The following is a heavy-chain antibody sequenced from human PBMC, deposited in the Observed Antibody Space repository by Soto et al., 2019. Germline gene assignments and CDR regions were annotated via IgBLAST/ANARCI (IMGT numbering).Heavy chain of an antibody. V-gene: IGHV1-18*01. Sequence: ASVKVSCKASGYTFTSYAMHWVRQAPGQRLEWMGWISAYNGNTNYPQKLQGRVTMTTDTSTSTAYMELRSLTSDDTAVYYCARGTYFDYRGQGTLVTVSS. CDR1: GYTFTSYA. CDR2: ISAYNGNT. CDR3: ARGTYFDY. J-gene: IGHJ4*02.